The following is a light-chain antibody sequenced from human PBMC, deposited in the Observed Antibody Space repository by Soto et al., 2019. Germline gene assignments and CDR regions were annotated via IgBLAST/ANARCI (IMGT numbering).Light chain of an antibody. J-gene: IGKJ2*01. Sequence: EIVLTQPPGTLSLSPGERATLSCRASQSVSSNYLAWYQQKPGQAPRLLIHGASSRAPGIPDKFSGSGSGADFTLTISRLEPEDFAVYYCQQYGSSPYTFGQGTKLEIK. CDR1: QSVSSNY. CDR3: QQYGSSPYT. V-gene: IGKV3-20*01. CDR2: GAS.